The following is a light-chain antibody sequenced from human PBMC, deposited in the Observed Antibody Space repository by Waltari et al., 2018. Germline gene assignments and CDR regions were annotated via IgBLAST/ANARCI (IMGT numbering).Light chain of an antibody. V-gene: IGKV1-17*01. CDR1: QGIRND. Sequence: DIQMTPSPSSLSASVGDRVTITCRASQGIRNDLAWYQQKPGKAPKRLIYAASSLQSGVPSRFSGSGSGTEFTLTISSLQPEDFATYYCLQVNSYPRTFGQGTKLDIK. CDR3: LQVNSYPRT. J-gene: IGKJ2*01. CDR2: AAS.